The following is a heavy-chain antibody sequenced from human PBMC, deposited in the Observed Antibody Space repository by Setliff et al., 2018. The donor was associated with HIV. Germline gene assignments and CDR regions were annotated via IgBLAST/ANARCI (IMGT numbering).Heavy chain of an antibody. CDR2: IYYSGST. D-gene: IGHD1-1*01. CDR1: GGSIGSYY. Sequence: SETLSLTCTVSGGSIGSYYWSWIRQPPGKGLEWIGYIYYSGSTNYNPSLKSRVTISVDTSKNQFSLKLSSVTAADTAVYYCAREYNWNPQGWFDPWGQGTLVTVSS. V-gene: IGHV4-59*01. CDR3: AREYNWNPQGWFDP. J-gene: IGHJ5*02.